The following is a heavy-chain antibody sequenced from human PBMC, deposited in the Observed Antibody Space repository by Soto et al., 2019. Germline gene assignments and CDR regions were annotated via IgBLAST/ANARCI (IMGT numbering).Heavy chain of an antibody. CDR3: ARPAGTYRGYYYMDV. CDR2: IYYSGST. J-gene: IGHJ6*03. V-gene: IGHV4-39*02. CDR1: GGSISSSSYY. D-gene: IGHD1-1*01. Sequence: QLQLQESGPGLVKPSETLSLTCTVSGGSISSSSYYWGWIRQPPGKGLEWIGSIYYSGSTYYNPSLKSRGTICVDTSKNHFSLKLSSVTAADTAVYYCARPAGTYRGYYYMDVWGKGTTVTVSS.